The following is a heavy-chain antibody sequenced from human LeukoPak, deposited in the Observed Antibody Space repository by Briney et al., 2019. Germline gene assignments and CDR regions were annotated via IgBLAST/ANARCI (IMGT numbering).Heavy chain of an antibody. V-gene: IGHV3-64*01. D-gene: IGHD3-22*01. CDR3: AGAPPDGFYDY. CDR1: GFSFSSSA. J-gene: IGHJ4*02. Sequence: GGSLRLSCAASGFSFSSSAMHWVRQAPGKGLEYVSAITNNGGYTYYANSVKGRFTISRDNSKNTLSLQMGSLRTEDTAVYYCAGAPPDGFYDYWGQGTLVTVSS. CDR2: ITNNGGYT.